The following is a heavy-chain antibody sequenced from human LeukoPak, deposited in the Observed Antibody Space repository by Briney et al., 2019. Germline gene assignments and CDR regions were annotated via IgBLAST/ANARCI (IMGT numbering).Heavy chain of an antibody. J-gene: IGHJ2*01. CDR3: ALAVVTATTLRYFDL. V-gene: IGHV1-69*04. CDR1: GGTFSSYA. Sequence: SVKVSCKASGGTFSSYAISWVRQAPGQGLEWMGRIIPIFGIANYAQKFQGRVTVTADKSTSTAYMELSSLRSEDTAVYYCALAVVTATTLRYFDLWGRGTLVTVSS. CDR2: IIPIFGIA. D-gene: IGHD2-21*02.